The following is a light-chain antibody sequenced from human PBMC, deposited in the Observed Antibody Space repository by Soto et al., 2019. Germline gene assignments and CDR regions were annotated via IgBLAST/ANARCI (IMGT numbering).Light chain of an antibody. CDR2: QDS. J-gene: IGLJ2*01. V-gene: IGLV3-1*01. Sequence: SYELTQPPSVSVSPGQTASITCSGDKLGDKYACWYQQKPGQSPVLVIYQDSKRPSGIPERFSGSNSGNTATLTISGTQAMDEADYYCQAWDSSTGVVFGGVTKVTVL. CDR3: QAWDSSTGVV. CDR1: KLGDKY.